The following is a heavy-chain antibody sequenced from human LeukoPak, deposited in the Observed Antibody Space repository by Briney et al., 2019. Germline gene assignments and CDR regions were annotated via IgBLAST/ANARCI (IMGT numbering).Heavy chain of an antibody. CDR1: GFTFSSYG. V-gene: IGHV3-33*01. CDR3: ARDLGQYYDSSGYYAEDWYFDL. CDR2: IWYDGSNK. D-gene: IGHD3-22*01. J-gene: IGHJ2*01. Sequence: PGGSLRLSCAASGFTFSSYGMHWVRQAPGKGLEWVAVIWYDGSNKYYADSVKGRFTISRDNSKNTLYLQMNSLRAEDTAVYYCARDLGQYYDSSGYYAEDWYFDLWGRGTLVTVSS.